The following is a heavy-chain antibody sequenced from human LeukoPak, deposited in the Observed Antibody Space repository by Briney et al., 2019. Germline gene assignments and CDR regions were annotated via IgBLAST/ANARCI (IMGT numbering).Heavy chain of an antibody. D-gene: IGHD5-18*01. CDR2: ISSTGGTT. V-gene: IGHV3-23*01. CDR1: GITFSSYG. J-gene: IGHJ4*02. CDR3: ARESYSPTV. Sequence: GGSLRLSCAASGITFSSYGMSWVRQAPGKGLEWVSSISSTGGTTYYADSVKGRFTISRDNAKNTLYLQMNSLRAEDTAVYYCARESYSPTVWGQGTLDTVCS.